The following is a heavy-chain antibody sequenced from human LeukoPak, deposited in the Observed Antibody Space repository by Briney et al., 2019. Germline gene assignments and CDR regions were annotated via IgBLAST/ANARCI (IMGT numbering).Heavy chain of an antibody. CDR3: ARLDRVDDAFDI. J-gene: IGHJ3*02. Sequence: SETLSLTCAVYGGSFSGYYWSWIRQPPGKGLEWIGEINHSGSTNYNPSLKSRVTISVDTSKNQFSLKLSSVTAADTAVYYCARLDRVDDAFDIWGQGTMVTVSS. V-gene: IGHV4-34*01. D-gene: IGHD2-15*01. CDR1: GGSFSGYY. CDR2: INHSGST.